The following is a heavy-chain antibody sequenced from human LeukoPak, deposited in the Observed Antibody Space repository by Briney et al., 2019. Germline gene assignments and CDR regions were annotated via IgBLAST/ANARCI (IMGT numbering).Heavy chain of an antibody. V-gene: IGHV4-4*07. D-gene: IGHD3-10*01. CDR2: IYTRGST. J-gene: IGHJ4*02. Sequence: SETLSLTCTVSGGSINNYYWSWIRQPAGKGLEWIGRIYTRGSTNYNPSLKSRVTMSVDTSKNQFSLKLSSVTAADTAVYYCARASGFGDLVFDYWGQGTLVTVSS. CDR1: GGSINNYY. CDR3: ARASGFGDLVFDY.